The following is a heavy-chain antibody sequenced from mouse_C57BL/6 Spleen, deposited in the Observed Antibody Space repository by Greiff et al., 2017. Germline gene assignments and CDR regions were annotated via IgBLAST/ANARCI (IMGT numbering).Heavy chain of an antibody. J-gene: IGHJ1*03. D-gene: IGHD2-1*01. V-gene: IGHV1-52*01. CDR3: ARDGNYRDWYFDF. CDR2: IDPSDSET. Sequence: QVQLQQPGAELVRPGSSVKLSCKASGYTFTSYWLHWVKQRPIQGLEWIGNIDPSDSETHYNQKFKDKATLTVDKSSSTAYMQLSSLTSEDSAVYYFARDGNYRDWYFDFWGTGTTVTVSS. CDR1: GYTFTSYW.